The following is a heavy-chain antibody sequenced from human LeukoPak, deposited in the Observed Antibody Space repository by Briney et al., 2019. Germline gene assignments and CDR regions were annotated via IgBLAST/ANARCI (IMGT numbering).Heavy chain of an antibody. CDR2: ISYDGSNK. D-gene: IGHD6-19*01. Sequence: GSLRLSCAASGFTFSSYAMSWVRQAPGKGLEWVAVISYDGSNKYYADSVKGRFTISRDNSKNTLYLQMNSLRAEDTAVYYCARDPSSSGWYYFDYWGQGTLVTVSS. CDR3: ARDPSSSGWYYFDY. J-gene: IGHJ4*02. V-gene: IGHV3-30-3*01. CDR1: GFTFSSYA.